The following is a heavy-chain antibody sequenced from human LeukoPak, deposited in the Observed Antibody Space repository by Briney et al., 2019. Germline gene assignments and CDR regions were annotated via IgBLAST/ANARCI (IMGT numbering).Heavy chain of an antibody. J-gene: IGHJ4*02. CDR1: GFTVSSNY. CDR2: IRYDGSNK. Sequence: PGGSLRLSCAASGFTVSSNYMSWVRQAPGKGLEWVAFIRYDGSNKYYADSVKGRFTISRDNSKNTLYLQMNSLRAEDTAVYYCAKVRWDNSGWYYLDYWGQGTLVTVSS. V-gene: IGHV3-30*02. CDR3: AKVRWDNSGWYYLDY. D-gene: IGHD6-19*01.